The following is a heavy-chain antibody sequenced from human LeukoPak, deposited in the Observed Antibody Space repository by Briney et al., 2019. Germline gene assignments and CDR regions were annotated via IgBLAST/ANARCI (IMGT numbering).Heavy chain of an antibody. CDR2: IYYSGST. V-gene: IGHV4-39*01. J-gene: IGHJ3*02. CDR3: AIRNPVLLRVGVAFDI. D-gene: IGHD3-10*01. Sequence: SETLSLTCTVSGGSTSSSSYYWGWIRQPPGKGLEWIGSIYYSGSTYYNPSLKSRVTISVDTSKNQFSLKLSSVTAADTAVYYCAIRNPVLLRVGVAFDIWGQGTMVTVSS. CDR1: GGSTSSSSYY.